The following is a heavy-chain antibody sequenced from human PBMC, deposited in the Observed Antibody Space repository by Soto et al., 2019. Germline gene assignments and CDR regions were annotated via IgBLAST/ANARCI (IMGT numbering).Heavy chain of an antibody. Sequence: QVQLVQSGAKVKNPGASVKVSCKASGYTFTRYGIGWARQAPGQGLEWMGWINTYNGNTNYAQNVQGRVTLTTDTSTSTAYMELRSLRSNDTAIDYCAMVDVYVTPSPQDVWGQGTTVIVSS. V-gene: IGHV1-18*01. D-gene: IGHD3-16*01. CDR1: GYTFTRYG. CDR2: INTYNGNT. J-gene: IGHJ6*02. CDR3: AMVDVYVTPSPQDV.